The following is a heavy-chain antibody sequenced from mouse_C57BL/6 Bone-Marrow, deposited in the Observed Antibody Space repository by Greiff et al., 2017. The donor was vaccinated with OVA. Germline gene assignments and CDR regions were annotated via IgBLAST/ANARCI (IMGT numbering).Heavy chain of an antibody. CDR2: IWSGGST. CDR1: GFSLTSYG. CDR3: ARGVYYGIIFAY. J-gene: IGHJ3*01. D-gene: IGHD2-1*01. Sequence: QVQLQQSGPGLVQPSQSLSITCTVSGFSLTSYGVHWVRQSPGKGLEWLGVIWSGGSTDYNAAFISRLSISKDNSKSHVFFKMNSLQADDTAIYYCARGVYYGIIFAYWGQGTLVTVSA. V-gene: IGHV2-2*01.